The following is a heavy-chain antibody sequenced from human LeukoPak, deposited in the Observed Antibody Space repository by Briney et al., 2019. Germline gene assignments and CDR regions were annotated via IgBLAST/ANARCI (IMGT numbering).Heavy chain of an antibody. V-gene: IGHV3-23*01. J-gene: IGHJ4*02. CDR1: GFTFSSYA. CDR2: ISGSDDST. CDR3: AKDSAKKYDDY. D-gene: IGHD2/OR15-2a*01. Sequence: PGGSLRPSCAASGFTFSSYAMSWVRQAPGKGLEWVSGISGSDDSTNYADSVKGRFTISRENSRNTLYLQMNSLRAEDTAVYYCAKDSAKKYDDYWGQGTLVTVSS.